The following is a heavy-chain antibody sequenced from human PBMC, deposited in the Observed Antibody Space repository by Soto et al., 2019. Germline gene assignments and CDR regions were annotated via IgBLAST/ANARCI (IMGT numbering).Heavy chain of an antibody. D-gene: IGHD3-3*01. V-gene: IGHV4-34*01. CDR1: GGSFSGYY. Sequence: SETLSLTCAVYGGSFSGYYWSWIRQPPGKGLEWIGEINHSGSTNYNPSLKSRVTISVDTSKNQFSLKLSSVTAADTAVYYCASGRPPGLCLLEWLPPRDYYGMDGWDHGTTVTVS. J-gene: IGHJ6*02. CDR2: INHSGST. CDR3: ASGRPPGLCLLEWLPPRDYYGMDG.